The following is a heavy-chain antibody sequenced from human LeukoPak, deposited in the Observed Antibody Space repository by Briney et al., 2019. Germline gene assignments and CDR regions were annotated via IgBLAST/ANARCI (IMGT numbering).Heavy chain of an antibody. V-gene: IGHV1-18*01. CDR3: ARGMSGYTEDPFDI. D-gene: IGHD2-2*02. J-gene: IGHJ3*02. CDR2: ISAYNGNT. CDR1: GYTFTSYS. Sequence: GASVKVSCKASGYTFTSYSINWVRQAPGQGLEWMAWISAYNGNTDYAQKFQGRVTLSRDTSTSTAYMELRSLRSDDTAVYFCARGMSGYTEDPFDIWGQGQWSPSLQ.